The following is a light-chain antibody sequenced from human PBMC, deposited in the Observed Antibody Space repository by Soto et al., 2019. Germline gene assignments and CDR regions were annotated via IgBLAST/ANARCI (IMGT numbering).Light chain of an antibody. CDR2: KDS. V-gene: IGLV3-27*01. J-gene: IGLJ2*01. Sequence: SYELTQPSSVSVSPGQTARITCSGDVLAKKYARWFQQKPGQAPVLVIYKDSERPSGIPERFSGSSSGTTVTLTISGAQVEDEADCYCYSAADNNRGVFGGGTKLTVL. CDR1: VLAKKY. CDR3: YSAADNNRGV.